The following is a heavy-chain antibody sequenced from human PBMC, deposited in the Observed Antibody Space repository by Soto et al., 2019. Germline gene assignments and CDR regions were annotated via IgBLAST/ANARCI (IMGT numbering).Heavy chain of an antibody. D-gene: IGHD2-2*01. Sequence: PGGSVRLSCAASGFTFNDHYMDWVRQAPGKGLEWVARTRNKANSYTTEYAASVKGRFTISRDGSKNSLYLQMNSLKTEDTAVYYCARVGTDYAYDYWGQGTLVTVSS. CDR2: TRNKANSYTT. CDR3: ARVGTDYAYDY. CDR1: GFTFNDHY. V-gene: IGHV3-72*01. J-gene: IGHJ4*02.